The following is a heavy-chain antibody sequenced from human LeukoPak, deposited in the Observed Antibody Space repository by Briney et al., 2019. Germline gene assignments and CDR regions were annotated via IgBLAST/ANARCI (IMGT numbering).Heavy chain of an antibody. D-gene: IGHD3-10*01. J-gene: IGHJ4*02. Sequence: ASVKVSCKASGYTFTGYYMHWVRQAPGQGLEWMGRINPNSGGTNYAQKFRGRVTITADESTSTAYMELSSLRSEDTAVYYCALFHYGSGTPDTDWGQGTLVTVSS. CDR2: INPNSGGT. CDR3: ALFHYGSGTPDTD. V-gene: IGHV1-2*06. CDR1: GYTFTGYY.